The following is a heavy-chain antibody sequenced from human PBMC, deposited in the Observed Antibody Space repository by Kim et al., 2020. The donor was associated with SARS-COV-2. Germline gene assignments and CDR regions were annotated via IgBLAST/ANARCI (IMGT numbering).Heavy chain of an antibody. D-gene: IGHD3-16*01. CDR1: GFTFSSYA. J-gene: IGHJ4*02. CDR3: ARGVGLMMPDY. V-gene: IGHV3-30*04. Sequence: GGSLRLSCAASGFTFSSYAMHWVRQAPGKGLEWVAVISYDGSNKYYADSVKGRFTISRDNSKNTLYLQMNSLRAEDTAVYYCARGVGLMMPDYWGQGTLV. CDR2: ISYDGSNK.